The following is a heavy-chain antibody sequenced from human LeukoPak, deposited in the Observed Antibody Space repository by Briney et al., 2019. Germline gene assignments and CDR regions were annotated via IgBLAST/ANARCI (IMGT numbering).Heavy chain of an antibody. Sequence: ASVKVSCKVSGYTLPEISIHWVRQAPGKGLEWMGGFDPENGETVSARRLQGRLTMTEDTSSDTAYMELSSLTSEDTAVYYCAASGGYFDYWGQGTLVTVSS. CDR3: AASGGYFDY. V-gene: IGHV1-24*01. D-gene: IGHD3-16*01. J-gene: IGHJ4*02. CDR1: GYTLPEIS. CDR2: FDPENGET.